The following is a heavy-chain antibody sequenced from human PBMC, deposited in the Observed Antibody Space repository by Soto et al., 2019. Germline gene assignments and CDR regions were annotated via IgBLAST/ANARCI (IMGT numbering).Heavy chain of an antibody. Sequence: GGSLRLSCAASGFTFSNAWMNWVRQAPGKGLEWVGRIKSKTDGGTTDYAAPVKGRFTISRDDSKNTLYLQMNSLKTEDTAVYYCTTRFLEWLSDPGDYYYGMDVWGQGTTVTVSS. D-gene: IGHD3-3*01. CDR3: TTRFLEWLSDPGDYYYGMDV. J-gene: IGHJ6*02. CDR2: IKSKTDGGTT. CDR1: GFTFSNAW. V-gene: IGHV3-15*07.